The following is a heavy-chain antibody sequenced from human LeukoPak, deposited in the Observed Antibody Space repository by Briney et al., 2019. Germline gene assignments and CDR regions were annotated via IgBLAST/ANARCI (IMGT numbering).Heavy chain of an antibody. D-gene: IGHD6-6*01. CDR2: INHSGST. J-gene: IGHJ4*02. V-gene: IGHV4-34*01. Sequence: SETLSLTCAVYGGSFSGYYWSWIRQPPGKGLEWIGEINHSGSTNYNPSLKSRVTISVDTSKNQFSLKLSSVTAADTAVYYRARGSAARDFDYWGQGTLVTVSS. CDR1: GGSFSGYY. CDR3: ARGSAARDFDY.